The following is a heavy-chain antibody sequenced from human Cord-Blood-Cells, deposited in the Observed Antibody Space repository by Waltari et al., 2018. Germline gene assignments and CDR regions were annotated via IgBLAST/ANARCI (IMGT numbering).Heavy chain of an antibody. CDR1: GGTFSSYA. CDR3: ANGYYDILTGYYFDY. Sequence: QVQLVQSGAEVKKPGSSVKVSCKASGGTFSSYAISWVRQAPGQGLEWMGRIIPILGIANYAQKFQGRVTITADKSTSTAYMELSSLRSEDTAVYYCANGYYDILTGYYFDYWGQGTLVTVSS. D-gene: IGHD3-9*01. CDR2: IIPILGIA. J-gene: IGHJ4*02. V-gene: IGHV1-69*09.